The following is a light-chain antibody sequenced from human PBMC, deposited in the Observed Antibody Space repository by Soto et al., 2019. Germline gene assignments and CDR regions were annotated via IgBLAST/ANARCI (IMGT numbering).Light chain of an antibody. Sequence: GDGVTVTCWASQSISNRLAWYQQRPGKVPKYLIYDASTLDSGAPSRFSGSGSGTEFTLSISRLQPDDFATYYCQQYNIYPWPFAQRTKAAIK. CDR3: QQYNIYPWP. CDR1: QSISNR. J-gene: IGKJ1*01. CDR2: DAS. V-gene: IGKV1-5*01.